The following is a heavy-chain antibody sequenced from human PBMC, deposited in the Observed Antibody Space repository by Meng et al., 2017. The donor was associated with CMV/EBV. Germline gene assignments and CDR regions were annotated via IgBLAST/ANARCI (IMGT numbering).Heavy chain of an antibody. D-gene: IGHD3-22*01. V-gene: IGHV4-4*07. CDR3: ARERGDDSGYNFDS. Sequence: QVRLQESGPGLVNPSETLSLTCSVSGGFFSGFFWTWIRQPAGKGLEWIGRIYSTGGTNYNPSFESRVTISLDGSNNQFSLKLNSVTAADTAIYYCARERGDDSGYNFDSWGQGTLVTVSS. CDR1: GGFFSGFF. CDR2: IYSTGGT. J-gene: IGHJ4*02.